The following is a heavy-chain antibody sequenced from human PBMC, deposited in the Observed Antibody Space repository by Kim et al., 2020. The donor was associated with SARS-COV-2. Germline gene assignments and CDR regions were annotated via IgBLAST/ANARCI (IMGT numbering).Heavy chain of an antibody. Sequence: ADAVKGRFTISRDNSRSTLYLQMNGLGAEDTAVYYCAKGWEGDSGSCRDYWGQGTLVTVSS. V-gene: IGHV3-30*02. D-gene: IGHD6-6*01. J-gene: IGHJ4*02. CDR3: AKGWEGDSGSCRDY.